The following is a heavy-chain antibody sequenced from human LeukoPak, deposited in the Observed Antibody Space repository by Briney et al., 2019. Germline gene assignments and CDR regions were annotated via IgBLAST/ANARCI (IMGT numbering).Heavy chain of an antibody. D-gene: IGHD3-10*01. Sequence: SQTLSLTCAVSGGSISSGGYSWSWLPQPPGKGLEWIGYIYHSGSTYYNPSLKSRVTISVDRSKNQFSLKPSSVTAADTAVYYCASSYYYGSGSSEPYYFDYWGQGTLVTVSS. CDR1: GGSISSGGYS. J-gene: IGHJ4*02. CDR2: IYHSGST. V-gene: IGHV4-30-2*01. CDR3: ASSYYYGSGSSEPYYFDY.